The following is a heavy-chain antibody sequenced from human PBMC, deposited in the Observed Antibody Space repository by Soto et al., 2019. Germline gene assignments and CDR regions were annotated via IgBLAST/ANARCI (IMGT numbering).Heavy chain of an antibody. Sequence: QVQLVQSGAELKKPGPSLKVSCTASGDTFSRNTISWVRQVPRQGPEWMGRTNPMLGMADYAQKFHSRGTINAAKATSTAYIVLRSLRFEDPDIYYFESSYGSRREHFDYWGQGTMVTVSS. J-gene: IGHJ4*02. CDR3: ESSYGSRREHFDY. V-gene: IGHV1-69*02. D-gene: IGHD3-10*01. CDR1: GDTFSRNT. CDR2: TNPMLGMA.